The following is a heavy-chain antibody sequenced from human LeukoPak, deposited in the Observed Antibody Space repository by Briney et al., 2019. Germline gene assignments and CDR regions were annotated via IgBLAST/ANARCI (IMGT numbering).Heavy chain of an antibody. CDR2: ISSSGSTI. J-gene: IGHJ4*02. CDR1: GFTFSSYS. V-gene: IGHV3-48*04. Sequence: GGSLRLSCAASGFTFSSYSMNWVRQAPGKGLEWVSYISSSGSTIYYADSVKGRFTISRDNAKNSPYLQMNSLRAEDTAVYYCAREFGSRDGYIGFGYWGQGTLVTVSS. CDR3: AREFGSRDGYIGFGY. D-gene: IGHD5-24*01.